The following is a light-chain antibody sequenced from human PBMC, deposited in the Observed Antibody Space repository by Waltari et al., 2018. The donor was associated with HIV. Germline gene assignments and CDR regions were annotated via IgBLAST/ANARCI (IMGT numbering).Light chain of an antibody. CDR3: QQRSSWPLT. V-gene: IGKV3-11*01. CDR1: QSVRSY. J-gene: IGKJ1*01. Sequence: EIVLTQSPATLSLSPGESATISCWASQSVRSYLAWYQQRPDQAPRLLIYDTSNRATGIPARFSGSGSGTDFTLTISSLEPEDFAVYYCQQRSSWPLTLGQGTNVEFK. CDR2: DTS.